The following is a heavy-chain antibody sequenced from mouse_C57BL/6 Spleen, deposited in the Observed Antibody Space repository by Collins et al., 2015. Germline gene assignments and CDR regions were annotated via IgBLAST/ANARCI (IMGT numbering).Heavy chain of an antibody. J-gene: IGHJ2*01. V-gene: IGHV1-15*01. CDR3: TRALTTIDY. CDR1: GYTFTDCE. CDR2: FDPETGGT. Sequence: QVQLQQSGAELVRPGASVTLSCKASGYTFTDCEIHWVTQTPVHGLEWIGSFDPETGGTAYNQKFKGKAILTADKSSRIAYMELRSLTSEDSAVYYCTRALTTIDYWGQGTTLTVSS.